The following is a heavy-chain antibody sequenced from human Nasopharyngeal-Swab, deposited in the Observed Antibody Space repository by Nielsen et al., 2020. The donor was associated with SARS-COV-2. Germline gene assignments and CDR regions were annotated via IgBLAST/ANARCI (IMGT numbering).Heavy chain of an antibody. Sequence: SETLSLTCAVYGGSFSGYYWSWIRQPPGKGLEWIGEINHSGSTNYNPSLKSRVTISVDTSKNQFSLKLSSVTAADTAMYYCARMTPLAVAGGSWFDPWGQGTLVTVSS. V-gene: IGHV4-34*01. D-gene: IGHD6-19*01. CDR3: ARMTPLAVAGGSWFDP. J-gene: IGHJ5*02. CDR1: GGSFSGYY. CDR2: INHSGST.